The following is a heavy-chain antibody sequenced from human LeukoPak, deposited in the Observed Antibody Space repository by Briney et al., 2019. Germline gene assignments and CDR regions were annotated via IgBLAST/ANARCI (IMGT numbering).Heavy chain of an antibody. CDR2: INEDGGER. CDR3: ARGGNLEN. D-gene: IGHD1-14*01. CDR1: GFTFSSYA. V-gene: IGHV3-7*01. J-gene: IGHJ4*02. Sequence: GGSLRLSCAASGFTFSSYAMSWVRQAPGKGLEWVANINEDGGERHYVDSVKGRFTISRDDAKNSLYLQMNSLRAEDTAVYYCARGGNLENWGGGTLVTVSS.